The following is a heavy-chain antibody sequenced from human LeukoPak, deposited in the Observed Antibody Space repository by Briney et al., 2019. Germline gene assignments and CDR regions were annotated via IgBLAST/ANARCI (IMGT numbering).Heavy chain of an antibody. V-gene: IGHV4-4*07. Sequence: SETLSLTCTVSGGSISSYYWSWIRQPAGKGLEWIGRIYTSGSTTYNPSLKSRVTMSVDTSKNQFSLKLSSVTAADTAVYYCARSGRGYSGYVQVDYWGQGTLVTVSS. CDR3: ARSGRGYSGYVQVDY. CDR2: IYTSGST. J-gene: IGHJ4*02. CDR1: GGSISSYY. D-gene: IGHD5-12*01.